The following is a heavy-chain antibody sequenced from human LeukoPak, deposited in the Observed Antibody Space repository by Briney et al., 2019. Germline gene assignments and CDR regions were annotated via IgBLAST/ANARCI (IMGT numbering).Heavy chain of an antibody. CDR2: IIPILGIA. D-gene: IGHD4-17*01. Sequence: ASVKVSCKASGGTFTSYAISWVRQAPGQGLEGRGGIIPILGIANYAQKFQGRVTITADKSTSTAYMELSSLRSEDTAVYYCARASGYGDPNRGRFAYWGQGTLVTVSS. CDR1: GGTFTSYA. J-gene: IGHJ4*02. V-gene: IGHV1-69*04. CDR3: ARASGYGDPNRGRFAY.